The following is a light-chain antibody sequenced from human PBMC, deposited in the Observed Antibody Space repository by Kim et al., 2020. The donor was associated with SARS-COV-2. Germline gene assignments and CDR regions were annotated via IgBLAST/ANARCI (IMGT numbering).Light chain of an antibody. CDR3: SSRDTTNNHVV. V-gene: IGLV3-19*01. CDR2: GKN. J-gene: IGLJ3*02. Sequence: ALGKTVAITCQGHTLKTSYATWYQQRPGQAPTLLIYGKNNRPSGIPDRFSGSSSANAASLTITGAQAEDEADYYCSSRDTTNNHVVFGGGTKLTVL. CDR1: TLKTSY.